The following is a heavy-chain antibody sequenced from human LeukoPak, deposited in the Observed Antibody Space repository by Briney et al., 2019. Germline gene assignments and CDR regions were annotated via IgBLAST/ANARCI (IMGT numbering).Heavy chain of an antibody. V-gene: IGHV3-48*02. CDR2: ISSSSGTI. Sequence: GGSLRLSCAASGFTFSSYSMNWVRQAPGKGLEWVSYISSSSGTIYYADSVKGRFTISRDNAKNSLYLQMNSLRDEDTAVYYCAREGSSSWSNDAFDIWGQGTMVTVSS. CDR1: GFTFSSYS. CDR3: AREGSSSWSNDAFDI. D-gene: IGHD6-13*01. J-gene: IGHJ3*02.